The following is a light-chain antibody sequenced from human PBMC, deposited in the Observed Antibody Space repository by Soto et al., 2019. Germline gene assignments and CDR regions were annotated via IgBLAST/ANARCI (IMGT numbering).Light chain of an antibody. Sequence: DIQMTQSPSSLSASVVDRVTITCRASQSISSYLNWYQQKPGKAPKLLIYAASSLQSGVPSRFSGSGSGTDFTLTISSLHPEDFATYYCQQSYSTPYTFGPGTKVDI. CDR3: QQSYSTPYT. CDR2: AAS. J-gene: IGKJ3*01. V-gene: IGKV1-39*01. CDR1: QSISSY.